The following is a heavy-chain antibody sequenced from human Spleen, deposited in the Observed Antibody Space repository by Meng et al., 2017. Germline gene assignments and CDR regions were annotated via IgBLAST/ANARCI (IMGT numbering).Heavy chain of an antibody. CDR2: INPNTGGT. V-gene: IGHV1-2*02. CDR1: GYSLTGYH. Sequence: ASVKVSCKAAGYSLTGYHFHWVRQAPGQGLEWMGWINPNTGGTHSAQNFQGRVTLTSDTSVSRVDMELRSLRSDDTAVYYCARWDYDILTGYFGYFDYWGQGTLVTVSS. CDR3: ARWDYDILTGYFGYFDY. D-gene: IGHD3-9*01. J-gene: IGHJ4*02.